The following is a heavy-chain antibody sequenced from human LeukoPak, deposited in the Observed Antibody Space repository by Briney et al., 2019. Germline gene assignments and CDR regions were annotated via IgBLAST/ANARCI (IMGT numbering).Heavy chain of an antibody. CDR2: IRYDGSNK. D-gene: IGHD6-13*01. Sequence: GGSLRLSCAASGFTFSSYGMHWVRQAPGKGLEWVAFIRYDGSNKYYADSVKGRFTISRDNSKNTLYLQMNSLRAEDTAVYYCAKDSTAAGIEGNYFDYWGQGTLVTVS. CDR1: GFTFSSYG. J-gene: IGHJ4*02. CDR3: AKDSTAAGIEGNYFDY. V-gene: IGHV3-30*02.